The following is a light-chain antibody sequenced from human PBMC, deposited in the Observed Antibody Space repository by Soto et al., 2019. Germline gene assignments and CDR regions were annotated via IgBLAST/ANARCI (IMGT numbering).Light chain of an antibody. CDR2: ATS. CDR1: QSISCY. CDR3: QQSYGTPA. J-gene: IGKJ5*01. V-gene: IGKV1-39*01. Sequence: DIQMTQSPAYLSVSVGDRVTITCRASQSISCYFNCYQQQPGPVPELLIYATSRLQSGVPSRFSGSRSGTDFTLTISSLHPEDFASYYCQQSYGTPAVGQGTRLEIK.